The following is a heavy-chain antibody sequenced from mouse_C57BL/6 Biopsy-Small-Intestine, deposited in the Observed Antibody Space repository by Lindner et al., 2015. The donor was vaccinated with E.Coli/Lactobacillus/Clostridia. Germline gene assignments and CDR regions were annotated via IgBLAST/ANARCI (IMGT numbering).Heavy chain of an antibody. V-gene: IGHV1-9*01. D-gene: IGHD2-1*01. CDR1: GYTFTGYW. CDR3: ARVYGNLFTY. CDR2: ILPGGGVT. J-gene: IGHJ3*01. Sequence: QLQESGAELMKPGASVKRSCRAAGYTFTGYWIDWVKQRPGHGLEWIGEILPGGGVTNYNEKFKGKATFTADTSSNTAYMHLSSLTTEDSAIYYCARVYGNLFTYWGQGTLVTVSA.